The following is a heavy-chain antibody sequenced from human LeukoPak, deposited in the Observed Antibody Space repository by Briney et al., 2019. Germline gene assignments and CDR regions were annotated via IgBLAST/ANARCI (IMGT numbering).Heavy chain of an antibody. CDR3: ARVHYYDSSGYYYFDY. D-gene: IGHD3-22*01. V-gene: IGHV1-69*05. CDR1: GDTFSSYA. Sequence: GASVKVSCKASGDTFSSYAISWVRQAPGQGLEWMGRIIPIFGTANYAQKFQGRVTITTDESTSTAYMELSSLRSEDTAVYYCARVHYYDSSGYYYFDYWGQGTLVTVSS. J-gene: IGHJ4*02. CDR2: IIPIFGTA.